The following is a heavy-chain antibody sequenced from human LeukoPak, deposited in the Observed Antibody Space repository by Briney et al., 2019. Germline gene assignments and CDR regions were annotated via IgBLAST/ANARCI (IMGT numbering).Heavy chain of an antibody. Sequence: PGGSLRLSCAASGFTFSDYGMHWVRQAPGKGLEWVAVIWYDGSNKYYADSVKGRFTISRGNSKNTLYLQMNSLRAEDTAVYYCAKDLSSSWYGLDYWGQGTLVTVSS. CDR2: IWYDGSNK. V-gene: IGHV3-33*06. D-gene: IGHD6-13*01. CDR3: AKDLSSSWYGLDY. J-gene: IGHJ4*02. CDR1: GFTFSDYG.